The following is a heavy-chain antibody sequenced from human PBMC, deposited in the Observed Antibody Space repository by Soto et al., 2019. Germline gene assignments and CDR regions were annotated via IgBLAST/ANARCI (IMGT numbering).Heavy chain of an antibody. D-gene: IGHD2-15*01. J-gene: IGHJ3*02. V-gene: IGHV3-7*01. CDR1: GFTFSSYS. CDR3: VRGGIGYCSGGSCYYTAFGI. Sequence: GGSLRLSCAASGFTFSSYSMNWVRQAPGKGLEWVANIKEDGSEKYFVDSVKGRFTISRDNAKNSLYVQLNSLRVEDTAVYYCVRGGIGYCSGGSCYYTAFGIWGPGTMVTVSS. CDR2: IKEDGSEK.